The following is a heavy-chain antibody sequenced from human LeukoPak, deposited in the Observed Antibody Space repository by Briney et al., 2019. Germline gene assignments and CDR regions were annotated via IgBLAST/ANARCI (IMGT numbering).Heavy chain of an antibody. D-gene: IGHD5-24*01. V-gene: IGHV3-21*01. J-gene: IGHJ2*01. CDR2: ISSSSSYI. CDR3: ATGRDGYNSGWYFDL. Sequence: GGSLRLSCAASGFTFSSYSMNWVRQAPGKGLEWVSSISSSSSYIYYADSVKGRFTISRDNAKNSLYLQMNSLRAEDTAVYYCATGRDGYNSGWYFDLWGRGTLVTVSS. CDR1: GFTFSSYS.